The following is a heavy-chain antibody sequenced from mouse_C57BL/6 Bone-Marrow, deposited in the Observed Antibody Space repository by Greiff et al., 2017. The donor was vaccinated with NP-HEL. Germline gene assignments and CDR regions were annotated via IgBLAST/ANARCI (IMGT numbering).Heavy chain of an antibody. CDR2: IYPGSGST. Sequence: QVQLQQPGAELVKPGASVKMSCKASGYTFTSYWITWVKQRPGQGLEWIGDIYPGSGSTTYNEKFKSKATLTVDTSSSTAYMQLSSLTSEDSAVYYCASSIYYYGSSPLYWYFDVWGTGTTVTVSS. J-gene: IGHJ1*03. CDR1: GYTFTSYW. CDR3: ASSIYYYGSSPLYWYFDV. D-gene: IGHD1-1*01. V-gene: IGHV1-55*01.